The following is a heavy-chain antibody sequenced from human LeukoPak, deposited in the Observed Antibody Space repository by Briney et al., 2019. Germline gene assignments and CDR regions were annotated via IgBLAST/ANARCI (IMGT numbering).Heavy chain of an antibody. V-gene: IGHV4-59*08. CDR1: GSIRSYY. CDR2: SYFIGSP. J-gene: IGHJ4*02. Sequence: PSETLSLTCTVDGSIRSYYWSWSRQAPGKGLEWIGHSYFIGSPNYNPSLKSRVTISVDTPKNQFSLKLSSVTAADTAVYYCAGVRSTVGWRSFDYWGQGILVTVSS. CDR3: AGVRSTVGWRSFDY. D-gene: IGHD4-23*01.